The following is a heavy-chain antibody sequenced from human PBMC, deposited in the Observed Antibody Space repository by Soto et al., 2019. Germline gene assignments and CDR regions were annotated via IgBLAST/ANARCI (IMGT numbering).Heavy chain of an antibody. V-gene: IGHV3-30*18. CDR3: AKDPVIAVAGSFYYYYGMDV. CDR2: ISYDGSNK. Sequence: PGGSLRLSCAASGFTFSSYGMHWVRQAPGKGLERVAVISYDGSNKYYADSVKGRFTISRDNSKNTLYLQMNSLRAEDTAVYYCAKDPVIAVAGSFYYYYGMDVWGQGTTVTVSS. CDR1: GFTFSSYG. D-gene: IGHD6-19*01. J-gene: IGHJ6*02.